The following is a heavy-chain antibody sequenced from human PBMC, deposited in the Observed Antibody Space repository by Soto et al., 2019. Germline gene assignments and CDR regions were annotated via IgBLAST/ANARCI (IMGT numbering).Heavy chain of an antibody. D-gene: IGHD2-15*01. Sequence: EVHLVESGGGLVQPGGSLRLSCAASGFTVSSVSMSWVRQAPGKGLDWVSVIYSTGRTYYADSVKGRFNISRDDHRNTVYLQMNVVRGDDTAVYYCARDLYCSRWGQGTLVTVSS. V-gene: IGHV3-66*01. CDR2: IYSTGRT. CDR1: GFTVSSVS. J-gene: IGHJ4*02. CDR3: ARDLYCSR.